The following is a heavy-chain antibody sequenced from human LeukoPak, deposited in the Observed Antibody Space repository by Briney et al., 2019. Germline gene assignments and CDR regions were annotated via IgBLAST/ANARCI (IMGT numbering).Heavy chain of an antibody. CDR1: GFTFSGST. J-gene: IGHJ6*03. D-gene: IGHD4-17*01. CDR3: TSTVTTVLEREDYMDV. CDR2: IRSKANSYAT. Sequence: GGSLRLSCAASGFTFSGSTMHWVRQASGKGLEWVGRIRSKANSYATAYAASVKGRFTISRDDSKNTAYLQMNSLKTEDTAVYYCTSTVTTVLEREDYMDVWGKGTTVTVSS. V-gene: IGHV3-73*01.